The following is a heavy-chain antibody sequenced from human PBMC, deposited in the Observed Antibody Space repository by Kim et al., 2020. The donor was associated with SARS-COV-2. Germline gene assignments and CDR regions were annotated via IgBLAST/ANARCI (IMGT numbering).Heavy chain of an antibody. Sequence: GGSLRLSCAASGFNFGDYAMHWVRQAPGKGLEWASGISWTSGSVGYADSVKGRFTLSRDNAKNSLYLQMNSLRAEDTALYYCAKDHKLRFLEWLSFGGYFDYWGQGTLVTVSS. CDR1: GFNFGDYA. CDR3: AKDHKLRFLEWLSFGGYFDY. CDR2: ISWTSGSV. V-gene: IGHV3-9*01. D-gene: IGHD3-3*01. J-gene: IGHJ4*02.